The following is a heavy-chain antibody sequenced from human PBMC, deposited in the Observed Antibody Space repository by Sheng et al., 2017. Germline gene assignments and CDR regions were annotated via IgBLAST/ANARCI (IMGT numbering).Heavy chain of an antibody. CDR2: ISSSSSTI. CDR3: AKADCSGGSCYSDV. V-gene: IGHV3-48*01. D-gene: IGHD2-15*01. J-gene: IGHJ6*04. Sequence: EVQLVESGGGLVQPGGSLRLSCAASGFTFSSYSMNWVRQAPGKGLEWVSYISSSSSTIYYADSVKGRFTISRDNAKNSLYLQMNSLRAEDTAVYYCAKADCSGGSCYSDVWGKGTTVTVSS. CDR1: GFTFSSYS.